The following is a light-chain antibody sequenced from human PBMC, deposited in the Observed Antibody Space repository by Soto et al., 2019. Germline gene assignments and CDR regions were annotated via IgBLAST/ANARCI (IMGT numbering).Light chain of an antibody. CDR1: QSVTSNY. CDR3: QQYCSTLFT. CDR2: GAS. J-gene: IGKJ3*01. Sequence: EIVLTQSPGTLSLSPGERATLSCRASQSVTSNYLACYQQTPGQAPRLLIYGASRRATGIPDRFSGSGSGTDFSLTISRLEPEDFAVYYCQQYCSTLFTFGPGTTVDIK. V-gene: IGKV3-20*01.